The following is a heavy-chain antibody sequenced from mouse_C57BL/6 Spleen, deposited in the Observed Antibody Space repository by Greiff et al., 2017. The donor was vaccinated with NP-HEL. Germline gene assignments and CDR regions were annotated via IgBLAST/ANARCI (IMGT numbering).Heavy chain of an antibody. V-gene: IGHV1-42*01. CDR2: INPSTGGT. Sequence: EVQLQQSGPELVKPGASVKISCKASGYSFTGYYMNWVKQSPEKSLEWIGEINPSTGGTTYNQKFKAKATLTVDKSSSTAYMQLKSLTSEDSAVYYCAKGWLLPYWGQGTLVTVSA. CDR3: AKGWLLPY. D-gene: IGHD2-3*01. CDR1: GYSFTGYY. J-gene: IGHJ3*01.